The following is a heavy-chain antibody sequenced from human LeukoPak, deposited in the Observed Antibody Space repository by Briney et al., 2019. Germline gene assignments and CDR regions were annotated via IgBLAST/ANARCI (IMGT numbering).Heavy chain of an antibody. CDR1: GGSISSGDYY. J-gene: IGHJ4*02. V-gene: IGHV4-31*03. CDR3: ARDQEGSGTDY. CDR2: IYYSGST. D-gene: IGHD3-10*01. Sequence: PSETLSLTCTVSGGSISSGDYYWSWIRQHPGKGLEWIGYIYYSGSTYYNPSLKSRVTISLDTSKNQFSLKLSSVTAADTAVYYCARDQEGSGTDYWGEGTLVTVSS.